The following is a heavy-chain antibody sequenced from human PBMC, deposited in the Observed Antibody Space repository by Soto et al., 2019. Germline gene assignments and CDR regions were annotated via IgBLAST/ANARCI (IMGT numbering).Heavy chain of an antibody. D-gene: IGHD5-18*01. V-gene: IGHV1-69*13. CDR3: ARIPRGYSYGYSYYGMDV. CDR1: GGTFSSYA. CDR2: IIPIFGTA. Sequence: ASVKVSCKASGGTFSSYAISWVRQAPGQGLEWMGGIIPIFGTANYAQKFQGRVTITADESTSTAYMELSSLRSEDTAVYYCARIPRGYSYGYSYYGMDVWGQGTTVTVS. J-gene: IGHJ6*02.